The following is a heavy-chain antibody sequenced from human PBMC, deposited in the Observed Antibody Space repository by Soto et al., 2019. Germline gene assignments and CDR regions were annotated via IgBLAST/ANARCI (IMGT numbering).Heavy chain of an antibody. V-gene: IGHV1-69*12. J-gene: IGHJ6*02. CDR2: IIPIFGTA. CDR3: ARDLPPVGYYYYGMDV. CDR1: GGTFSSYA. D-gene: IGHD2-2*01. Sequence: QVQLVQSGAEVKKPGSSVKVSRKASGGTFSSYAITWVRQAPGQGLEWMGGIIPIFGTANYAQKFQGRVTITADESTSTAYMELSSLRSEDTAVYYCARDLPPVGYYYYGMDVWGQGTTVTVSS.